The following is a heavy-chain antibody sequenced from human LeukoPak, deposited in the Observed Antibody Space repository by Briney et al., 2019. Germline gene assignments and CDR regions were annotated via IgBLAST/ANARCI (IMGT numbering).Heavy chain of an antibody. V-gene: IGHV4-4*02. CDR1: GGSISRTNW. J-gene: IGHJ4*02. CDR2: VSLTGLT. Sequence: KPSETLSLPCGVSGGSISRTNWWSWVRQPPGQGLEWIGVVSLTGLTNYNPSLSSRVIMALDTPKNHLSLNLPSVTDADTSVCTRENGAISPFGYWGQGTLVTVPS. CDR3: ENGAISPFGY. D-gene: IGHD2-8*01.